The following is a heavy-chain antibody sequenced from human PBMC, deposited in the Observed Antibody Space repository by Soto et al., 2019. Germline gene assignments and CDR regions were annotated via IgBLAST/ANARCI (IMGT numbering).Heavy chain of an antibody. CDR1: GFTFSMYS. D-gene: IGHD2-21*02. J-gene: IGHJ6*02. Sequence: GGSLRLSCEGSGFTFSMYSMSWVRQSPGKGLEWVAKIPQDGVDGHYADSVKGRFIISRDNDKNSLHLQLNNLRAEDTAVYYCARDHLILPAHDFFYGSDVWGRGATVTVSS. CDR3: ARDHLILPAHDFFYGSDV. CDR2: IPQDGVDG. V-gene: IGHV3-7*03.